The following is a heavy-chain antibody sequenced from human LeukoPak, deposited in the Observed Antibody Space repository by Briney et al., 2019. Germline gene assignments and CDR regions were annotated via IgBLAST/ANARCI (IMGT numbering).Heavy chain of an antibody. J-gene: IGHJ4*02. CDR2: IWYDGSNK. CDR3: AREMTTVTTAFDY. CDR1: GFTFSSYA. V-gene: IGHV3-33*08. Sequence: GGSLRLSCAASGFTFSSYAMSWVRQAPGKGLEWVAVIWYDGSNKYYADSVKGRFTISRDNSKNTLYLQMNSLRAEDTAVYYCAREMTTVTTAFDYWGQGTLVTVSS. D-gene: IGHD4-17*01.